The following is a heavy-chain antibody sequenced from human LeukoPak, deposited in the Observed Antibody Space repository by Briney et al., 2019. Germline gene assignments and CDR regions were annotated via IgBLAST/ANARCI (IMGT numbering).Heavy chain of an antibody. CDR2: IYYSGST. V-gene: IGHV4-59*01. Sequence: SETLSLTCTVSGGSISSYYWSWIRQPPGKGLEWIGYIYYSGSTNYNPSLKSRVTISVDTSKNQFSLNLISVTAADTAVYYCARDRSSSSSLRTTRGWFDPWGQGTLVTVSS. J-gene: IGHJ5*02. CDR1: GGSISSYY. CDR3: ARDRSSSSSLRTTRGWFDP. D-gene: IGHD6-6*01.